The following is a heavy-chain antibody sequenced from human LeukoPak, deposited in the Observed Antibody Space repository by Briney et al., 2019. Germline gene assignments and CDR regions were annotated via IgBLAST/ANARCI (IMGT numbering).Heavy chain of an antibody. Sequence: SVTVSCKASGGTFSSYAISWVRQAPEQGLEWTGGIIPIFGTANYAQKFQGRVTITADESTSTAYMELSSLRSEDTAVYYCARDLYYYDSSGYYYVTSPVDAFDIWGQGTMVTVSS. CDR1: GGTFSSYA. V-gene: IGHV1-69*01. CDR3: ARDLYYYDSSGYYYVTSPVDAFDI. CDR2: IIPIFGTA. D-gene: IGHD3-22*01. J-gene: IGHJ3*02.